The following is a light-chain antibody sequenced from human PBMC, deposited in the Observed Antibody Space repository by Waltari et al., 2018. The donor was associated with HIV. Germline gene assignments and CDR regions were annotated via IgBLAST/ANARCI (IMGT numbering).Light chain of an antibody. CDR2: KEN. J-gene: IGLJ2*01. CDR1: TLPKQY. Sequence: SDEVTQTPSVSVSPGQTARITCSGETLPKQYVYWYQQKPGQATVGVIYKENERPTGIPERCSGVSSGTRATLAISGVQAEDEADYYCQSADSSGTSFGGGTKLTVL. CDR3: QSADSSGTS. V-gene: IGLV3-25*03.